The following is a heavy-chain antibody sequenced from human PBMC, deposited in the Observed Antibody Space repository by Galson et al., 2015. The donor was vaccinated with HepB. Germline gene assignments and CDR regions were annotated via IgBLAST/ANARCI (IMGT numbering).Heavy chain of an antibody. CDR3: ARGHSSGTFDY. D-gene: IGHD6-19*01. Sequence: SVKVSCKASGGSFSSYGISWVRQAPGQALEWMGRIVPVFNRTTYAQQFQGRITITADKSTSTAYMELSSLIPEDTAVYFCARGHSSGTFDYWGQGTLVTVSS. V-gene: IGHV1-69*04. J-gene: IGHJ4*02. CDR2: IVPVFNRT. CDR1: GGSFSSYG.